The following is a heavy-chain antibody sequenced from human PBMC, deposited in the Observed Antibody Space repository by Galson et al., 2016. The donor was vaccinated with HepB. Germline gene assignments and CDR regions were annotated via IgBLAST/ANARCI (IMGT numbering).Heavy chain of an antibody. D-gene: IGHD2-21*02. J-gene: IGHJ4*02. V-gene: IGHV3-23*01. CDR3: AKGGRYCGGDCYSH. CDR2: FRENGGST. Sequence: SLRLSYAASGFTFSTYAMSWVRQSPGKGLEWVSTFRENGGSTYYADSVKGRFTISRDNSKNTLFLQMNSLRVEDTAVYYCAKGGRYCGGDCYSHWGQGTLVTVPS. CDR1: GFTFSTYA.